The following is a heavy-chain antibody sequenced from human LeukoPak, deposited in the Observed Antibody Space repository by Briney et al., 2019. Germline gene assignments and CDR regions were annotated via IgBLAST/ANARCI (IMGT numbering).Heavy chain of an antibody. Sequence: SETESLTCTVSGGSINSGTYYWGWIRRPPGRGLEWIGTISSSGTTYYNPSLKSRVTISAATSKFSLKVTTVTAADTAVYYCARHEYYYYYLDVWGKGTKVTVSS. CDR2: ISSSGTT. J-gene: IGHJ6*03. CDR3: ARHEYYYYYLDV. V-gene: IGHV4-39*01. CDR1: GGSINSGTYY.